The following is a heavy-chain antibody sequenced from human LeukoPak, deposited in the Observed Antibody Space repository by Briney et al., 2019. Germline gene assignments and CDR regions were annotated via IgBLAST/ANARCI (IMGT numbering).Heavy chain of an antibody. D-gene: IGHD3-10*01. CDR3: GRSSTANSGPLYY. Sequence: GGSLRLSCAASGFIFNTYAMHWVRQAPGKGLEWMAVVWYDGDNKYYADSVKGRFTISRDNSKNTLYLQMNSLRAEDTAVYYCGRSSTANSGPLYYWGQGTLVTVSS. J-gene: IGHJ4*02. V-gene: IGHV3-33*01. CDR2: VWYDGDNK. CDR1: GFIFNTYA.